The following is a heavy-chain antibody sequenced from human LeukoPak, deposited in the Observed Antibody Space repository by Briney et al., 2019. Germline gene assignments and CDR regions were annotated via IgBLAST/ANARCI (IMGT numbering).Heavy chain of an antibody. V-gene: IGHV4-61*02. J-gene: IGHJ4*02. D-gene: IGHD3-10*01. CDR1: GGSISRGSDY. Sequence: SETLSLTCIVSGGSISRGSDYWNWIRQPAGKGLEWIGRIYNSGITNYNPSVKIRVTISPDMSRNPFSLHLSSVTAADTAVYYCARQTFGALYFDSWGQGTLVTVSS. CDR3: ARQTFGALYFDS. CDR2: IYNSGIT.